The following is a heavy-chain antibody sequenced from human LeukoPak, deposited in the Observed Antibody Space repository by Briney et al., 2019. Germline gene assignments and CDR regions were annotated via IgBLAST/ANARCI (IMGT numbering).Heavy chain of an antibody. CDR3: AKHYGSGTYYNYFTY. CDR1: GITFSDYG. CDR2: ISDSGGRT. Sequence: GESLKISCAASGITFSDYGMHWVRQAPGRGLEWVSAISDSGGRTYYADFVKGRFTISRDNSENTLFLQMSSLRAEDTATYYCAKHYGSGTYYNYFTYCGQGTLVSVSS. V-gene: IGHV3-23*01. D-gene: IGHD3-10*01. J-gene: IGHJ4*02.